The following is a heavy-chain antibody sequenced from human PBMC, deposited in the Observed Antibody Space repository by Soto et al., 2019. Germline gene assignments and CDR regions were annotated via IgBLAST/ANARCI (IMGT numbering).Heavy chain of an antibody. CDR2: IYHGGTT. CDR1: GYPISSGSY. CDR3: ARVHVMVVAGSTFDY. J-gene: IGHJ4*01. D-gene: IGHD6-19*01. Sequence: PSETLSLTCTVSGYPISSGSYWAWIRQPPGKGPEWIASIYHGGTTFYNPSLKSRITISVDTSNNQFSLKLTSVTAADTAVYYCARVHVMVVAGSTFDYWGHGTLVTVS. V-gene: IGHV4-38-2*02.